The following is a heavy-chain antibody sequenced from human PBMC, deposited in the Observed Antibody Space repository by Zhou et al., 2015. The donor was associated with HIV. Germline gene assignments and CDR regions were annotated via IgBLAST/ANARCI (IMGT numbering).Heavy chain of an antibody. D-gene: IGHD4-17*01. V-gene: IGHV1-69*08. CDR1: GDTFGTYT. CDR3: ARDNGDYGDYLDYWYFDL. J-gene: IGHJ2*01. CDR2: INPMLGIA. Sequence: QVQLVQSGAEVKKPGSSVKVSCKASGDTFGTYTINWVRQAPGQGLEWMGRINPMLGIANYAQKFQGRVTITADKSTSTAYMELSSLRSEDTAVYYCARDNGDYGDYLDYWYFDLWGRGTLVTVSS.